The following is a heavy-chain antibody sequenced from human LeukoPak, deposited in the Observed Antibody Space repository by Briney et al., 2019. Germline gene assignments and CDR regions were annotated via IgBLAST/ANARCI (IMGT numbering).Heavy chain of an antibody. CDR1: GFAFSSYW. CDR3: ATGQGHGMDV. Sequence: GGSLRLSCAASGFAFSSYWMHWVRQAPGKGLVWVSRINSDGSSTSYADSVKGRFTIPRDNAKNTLYLQMNSLRAEDTAVYYCATGQGHGMDVWGQGTTVTVSS. J-gene: IGHJ6*02. D-gene: IGHD1-14*01. CDR2: INSDGSST. V-gene: IGHV3-74*01.